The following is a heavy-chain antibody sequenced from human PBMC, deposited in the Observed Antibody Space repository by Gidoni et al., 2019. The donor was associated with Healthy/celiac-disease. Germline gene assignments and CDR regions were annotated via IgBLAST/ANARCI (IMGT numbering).Heavy chain of an antibody. Sequence: EVQLVESGGGLVKPGGSLRLSCAASGFTFSNAWMSWVRQAPGKGLEWVGRIKSKTDGGTTDYAAPVKGRFTISRDDSKNTLYLQMNSLKTEDTAVYYCTTGVVVAATTPHAFDIWGQGTMVTVSS. CDR1: GFTFSNAW. J-gene: IGHJ3*02. D-gene: IGHD2-15*01. V-gene: IGHV3-15*01. CDR2: IKSKTDGGTT. CDR3: TTGVVVAATTPHAFDI.